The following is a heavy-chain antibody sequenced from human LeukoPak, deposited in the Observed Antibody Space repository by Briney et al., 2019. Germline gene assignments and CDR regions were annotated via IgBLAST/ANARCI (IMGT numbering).Heavy chain of an antibody. CDR1: GFTFSHYA. CDR3: VIGHCSTTSCYVDY. Sequence: GESLRLSCSASGFTFSHYAMYWVRQAPGKGLEYVSAITSNGGSTYYADSVEGRFTISRDNSKNTLYLLMSSLRAEDTAVYYCVIGHCSTTSCYVDYWGQGTRFTVSS. D-gene: IGHD2-2*01. J-gene: IGHJ4*02. CDR2: ITSNGGST. V-gene: IGHV3-64D*09.